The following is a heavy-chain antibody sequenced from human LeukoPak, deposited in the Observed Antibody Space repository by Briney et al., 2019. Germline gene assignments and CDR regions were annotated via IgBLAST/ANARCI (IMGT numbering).Heavy chain of an antibody. CDR1: GYTFTGYY. D-gene: IGHD6-13*01. V-gene: IGHV1-2*06. J-gene: IGHJ4*02. CDR3: ATEPLVDLDY. Sequence: GASVKLSCTASGYTFTGYYMHWVRQAPGQGLEWMSRINPNSGGTNYAQKFQGRVTMTRDTSISTAYMELSRLRSDDTAVYYCATEPLVDLDYWGQGTLVTVSS. CDR2: INPNSGGT.